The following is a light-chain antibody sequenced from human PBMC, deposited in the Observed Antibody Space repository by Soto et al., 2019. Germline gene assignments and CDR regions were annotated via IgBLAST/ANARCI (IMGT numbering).Light chain of an antibody. CDR2: RPS. CDR1: QSVSSTY. V-gene: IGKV3-20*01. Sequence: EIVLTQSPGPLSLSPGERATLSCRSSQSVSSTYLAWYQQKPGQAPRLLIYRPSTRATGIPDRFSGSGSGTNFTLTISRLEPEDFAVYYCQQFGSPVTFGQGTRLEI. J-gene: IGKJ5*01. CDR3: QQFGSPVT.